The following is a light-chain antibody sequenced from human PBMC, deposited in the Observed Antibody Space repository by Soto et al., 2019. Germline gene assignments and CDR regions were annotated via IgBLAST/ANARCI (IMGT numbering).Light chain of an antibody. CDR1: QPISSW. V-gene: IGKV1-12*01. CDR2: SAS. CDR3: QQASSFPLT. J-gene: IGKJ4*01. Sequence: IQMTQSPSSVSASVGDRVTITCRASQPISSWLAWYQQKPGLRPNLLIYSASTLRRGVPSRFNGSESGTLFPLTIPHLQPEDFATYFCQQASSFPLTFGGGTKVQVK.